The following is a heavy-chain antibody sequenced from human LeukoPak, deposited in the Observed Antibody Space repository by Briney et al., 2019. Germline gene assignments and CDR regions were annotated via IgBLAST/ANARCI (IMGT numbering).Heavy chain of an antibody. J-gene: IGHJ4*02. D-gene: IGHD2-21*02. CDR3: AKDRPHIVVVTAIPGGIDY. Sequence: GGSLRLSRAASGFTFSSYAMSWVRQAPGKGLEWVSAISGSGGSTYYADSVKGRFTISRDNSKNTLYLQMNSLRAEDTAVYYCAKDRPHIVVVTAIPGGIDYWGQGTLVTVSS. CDR1: GFTFSSYA. V-gene: IGHV3-23*01. CDR2: ISGSGGST.